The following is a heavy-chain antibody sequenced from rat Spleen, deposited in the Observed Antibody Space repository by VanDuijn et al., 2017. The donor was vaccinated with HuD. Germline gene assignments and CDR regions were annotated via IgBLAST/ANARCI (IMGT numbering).Heavy chain of an antibody. J-gene: IGHJ4*01. CDR1: GFTFNNYW. CDR3: ARLEISTYVMDA. Sequence: EVQLVESGGGLVQPGRSLKLSCVASGFTFNNYWMTWIRQAPGKGLEWVAIISYDGSRIYYRDSVKGRFTISRDPAQNTLYLQMNSLRSEDTATYYCARLEISTYVMDAWGQGASVTVSS. V-gene: IGHV5-31*01. CDR2: ISYDGSRI. D-gene: IGHD1-6*01.